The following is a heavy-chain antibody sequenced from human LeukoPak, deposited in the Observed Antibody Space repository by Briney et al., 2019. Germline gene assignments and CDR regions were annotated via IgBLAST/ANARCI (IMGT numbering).Heavy chain of an antibody. Sequence: GGSLRLSCTTSGFIFGDYAIHWVRQAPGKGLEWVGFIRSKAYGGTTDYAASVKGRFTISRDNAKNSLYLQMNSLRAEDTAVYYCAELGITMIGGVWGKGTTVTISS. CDR3: AELGITMIGGV. V-gene: IGHV3-49*04. CDR1: GFIFGDYA. J-gene: IGHJ6*04. CDR2: IRSKAYGGTT. D-gene: IGHD3-10*02.